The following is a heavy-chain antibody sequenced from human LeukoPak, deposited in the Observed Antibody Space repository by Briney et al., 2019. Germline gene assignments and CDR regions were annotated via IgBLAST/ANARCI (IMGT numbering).Heavy chain of an antibody. D-gene: IGHD1-26*01. Sequence: GGSLRLSCAASRFSFSSYAMSWVRQAPGKGLEWVSAISGSGGTTYYADSVKGRFTVSRDNSKNTLYLQMNSLRVEDTAVYFCAKDQAWEPRLGGSIWFDPWGQGTLVTVSS. V-gene: IGHV3-23*01. CDR2: ISGSGGTT. CDR1: RFSFSSYA. CDR3: AKDQAWEPRLGGSIWFDP. J-gene: IGHJ5*02.